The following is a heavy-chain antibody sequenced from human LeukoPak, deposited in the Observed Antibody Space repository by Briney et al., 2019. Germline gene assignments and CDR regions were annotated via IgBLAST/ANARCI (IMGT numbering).Heavy chain of an antibody. J-gene: IGHJ4*02. CDR2: INCVSGNT. CDR1: EYTFTSYG. V-gene: IGHV1-3*01. D-gene: IGHD1-20*01. CDR3: AREPEYNWNGYADY. Sequence: ASVKVSCKASEYTFTSYGIHWVRQAPGQGLEWMGWINCVSGNTKYSQKFQGRVTITRDTSATTAYMELSSLRSEDTAVYYCAREPEYNWNGYADYWGQGTLVTVSS.